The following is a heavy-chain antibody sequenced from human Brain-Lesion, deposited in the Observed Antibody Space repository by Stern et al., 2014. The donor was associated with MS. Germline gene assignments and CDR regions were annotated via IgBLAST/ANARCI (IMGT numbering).Heavy chain of an antibody. CDR2: ILYRGTP. D-gene: IGHD3-10*01. V-gene: IGHV4-39*02. J-gene: IGHJ4*02. CDR3: AKVWLGELPESPFDY. CDR1: GGSISSNSYY. Sequence: QVQLQESGPGLVKPSETLSLTCTVSGGSISSNSYYWGWIRQPPGKGLEWIGSILYRGTPYNNPPHKSRVPIPKPPSKNHFPLNQKSVTAADTAVYFCAKVWLGELPESPFDYWGQGTLVTVSS.